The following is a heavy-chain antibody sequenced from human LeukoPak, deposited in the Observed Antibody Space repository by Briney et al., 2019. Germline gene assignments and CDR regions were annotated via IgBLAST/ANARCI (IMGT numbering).Heavy chain of an antibody. D-gene: IGHD6-25*01. V-gene: IGHV4-34*01. CDR2: INHSGST. CDR1: GGSFSGYY. Sequence: SETLSLTCAVYGGSFSGYYWSWIRQPPGKGLEWIGEINHSGSTNYNPSLKSRVTISVDTSKNQFSLKLSSVTAADTAVYYCATGLGRLFITNYYYMDVWGKGTTVTVSS. J-gene: IGHJ6*03. CDR3: ATGLGRLFITNYYYMDV.